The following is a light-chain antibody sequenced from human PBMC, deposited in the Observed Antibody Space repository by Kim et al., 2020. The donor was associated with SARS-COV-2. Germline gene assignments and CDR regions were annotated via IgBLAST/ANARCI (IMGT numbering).Light chain of an antibody. CDR1: NSDVGAFKS. CDR2: DVT. CDR3: CSYAGDYIYVL. J-gene: IGLJ2*01. V-gene: IGLV2-11*01. Sequence: SGPLPYTATNSDVGAFKSVSWYQQPSGKATKLMIYDVTSRPSGVPDRFSGSKSGDTASLTISGLQPEDEADYYCCSYAGDYIYVLFGRGTQLTVL.